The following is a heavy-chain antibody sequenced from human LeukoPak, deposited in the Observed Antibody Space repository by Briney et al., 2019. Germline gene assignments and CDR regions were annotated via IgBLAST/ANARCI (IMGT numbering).Heavy chain of an antibody. CDR3: AGKSGVSGFFDS. J-gene: IGHJ4*02. Sequence: GGSLRLSCAASGFSFSDYYMSWIRQAPGKGLEWVSYICRGGNTIYYADSVKGRFTISRDNAKNFLYLQMDSLRAEDTAMYYCAGKSGVSGFFDSWGQGTLVTVSS. CDR1: GFSFSDYY. V-gene: IGHV3-11*01. D-gene: IGHD5/OR15-5a*01. CDR2: ICRGGNTI.